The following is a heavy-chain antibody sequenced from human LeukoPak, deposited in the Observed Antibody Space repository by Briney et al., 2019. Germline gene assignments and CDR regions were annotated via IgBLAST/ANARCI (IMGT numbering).Heavy chain of an antibody. J-gene: IGHJ4*02. CDR3: ARDGEPFDY. CDR2: IKQDGSEK. D-gene: IGHD1-14*01. V-gene: IGHV3-7*04. Sequence: PGGSLRLSCAASGFTFSSYWMSWVRQAPGKGLEWVANIKQDGSEKYYVDSVEGRFTISRDNAKKSLYLQMNSPRDEDTAVYYCARDGEPFDYWGQGTLVTVSS. CDR1: GFTFSSYW.